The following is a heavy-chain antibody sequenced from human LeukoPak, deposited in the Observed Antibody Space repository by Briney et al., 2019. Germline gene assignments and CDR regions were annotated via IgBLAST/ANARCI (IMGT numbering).Heavy chain of an antibody. CDR2: VSPDGNLA. V-gene: IGHV3-74*01. Sequence: PGGSLRLSCAGSGFTLSSSWMHWVRQAPGKGPVWVAHVSPDGNLANYADSVKGRFIISRDNAKDTLFLQMNSLRAEDTAVYYCARDLSFSPDHWGQGTLVTVPS. CDR1: GFTLSSSW. J-gene: IGHJ4*02. CDR3: ARDLSFSPDH.